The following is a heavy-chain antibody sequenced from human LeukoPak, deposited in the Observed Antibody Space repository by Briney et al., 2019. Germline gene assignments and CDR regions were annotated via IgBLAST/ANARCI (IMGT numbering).Heavy chain of an antibody. CDR1: GGSISSGGYY. D-gene: IGHD3-10*01. Sequence: SETLSLTCTVSGGSISSGGYYWSWIRRPPGKGLEWIGYIYHSGSTYYNPSLKSRVTISVDRSKNQFSLKLSSVTAADTAVYYCARGEGSGSDFDYWGQGTLVTVSS. CDR2: IYHSGST. J-gene: IGHJ4*02. V-gene: IGHV4-30-2*01. CDR3: ARGEGSGSDFDY.